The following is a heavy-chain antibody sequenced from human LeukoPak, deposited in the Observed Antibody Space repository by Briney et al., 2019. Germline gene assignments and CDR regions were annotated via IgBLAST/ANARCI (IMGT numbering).Heavy chain of an antibody. CDR2: ISHSGST. J-gene: IGHJ5*02. V-gene: IGHV4-34*01. CDR3: ARKGRITIFGVVIAGGIWFDP. Sequence: SETLSLTCAVYGGSFSGYYWSWIRQPPGKGLEWIGEISHSGSTNYNPSLKSRVTISVDTSKNQFSLKLSSVTAADTAVYYCARKGRITIFGVVIAGGIWFDPWGQGTLVTVSS. D-gene: IGHD3-3*01. CDR1: GGSFSGYY.